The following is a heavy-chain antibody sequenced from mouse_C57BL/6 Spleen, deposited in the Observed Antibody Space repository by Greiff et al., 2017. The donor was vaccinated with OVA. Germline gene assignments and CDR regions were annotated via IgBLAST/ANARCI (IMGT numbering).Heavy chain of an antibody. V-gene: IGHV1-53*01. CDR3: AELGRGKSRAMDY. Sequence: VQLQQPGTELVKPGASVKLSCKASGYTFTSYWMHWVKQRPGQGLEWIGNINPSNGGTNYNEKFKSKATLTVDKSSSTAYMQLSSLTSEDSAVYYCAELGRGKSRAMDYWGQGTSVTVSS. J-gene: IGHJ4*01. CDR1: GYTFTSYW. D-gene: IGHD4-1*01. CDR2: INPSNGGT.